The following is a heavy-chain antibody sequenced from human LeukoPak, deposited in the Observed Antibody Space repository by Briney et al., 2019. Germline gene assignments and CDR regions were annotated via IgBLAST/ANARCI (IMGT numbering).Heavy chain of an antibody. J-gene: IGHJ4*02. CDR1: GGSISSGGHY. CDR2: IYHSGST. Sequence: SETLSLTCSVSGGSISSGGHYWSWIRQPPGKGLEWIGYIYHSGSTYYNPSLKSRVTISVDTSKNQFSLKLSSVTAADTAVYYCARDRDPQGQFDYWGQGTLVTVSS. D-gene: IGHD3-10*01. V-gene: IGHV4-30-2*01. CDR3: ARDRDPQGQFDY.